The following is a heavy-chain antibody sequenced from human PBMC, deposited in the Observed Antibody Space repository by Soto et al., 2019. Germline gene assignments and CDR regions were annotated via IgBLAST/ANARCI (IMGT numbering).Heavy chain of an antibody. CDR1: VFTFSSYA. Sequence: HPGGSLRLSCAASVFTFSSYAMSWVRQAPGKGLEWVSAISGSGGSTYYADSVKGRFTISRDNSKNTLYLQMNSLRAEDTAVYYCAKDPLYSSSSPYYYYYYGMDVWGQGTTVTVSS. D-gene: IGHD6-6*01. J-gene: IGHJ6*02. CDR3: AKDPLYSSSSPYYYYYYGMDV. V-gene: IGHV3-23*01. CDR2: ISGSGGST.